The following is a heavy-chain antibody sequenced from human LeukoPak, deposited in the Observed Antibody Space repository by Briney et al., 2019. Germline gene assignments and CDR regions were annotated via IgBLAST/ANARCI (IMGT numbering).Heavy chain of an antibody. CDR2: ISSSSSYT. CDR3: ARWYNPSLTLQTKLAYVYGMDV. Sequence: GGSLRLSCAPAGATFTHYYITWVRQAPGKGLEWVSYISSSSSYTNYADSVKGRFTISRDNAKNSLYLQMNGLRAEDTAVYYCARWYNPSLTLQTKLAYVYGMDVWGQGTTVTVSS. CDR1: GATFTHYY. D-gene: IGHD1-1*01. J-gene: IGHJ6*02. V-gene: IGHV3-11*03.